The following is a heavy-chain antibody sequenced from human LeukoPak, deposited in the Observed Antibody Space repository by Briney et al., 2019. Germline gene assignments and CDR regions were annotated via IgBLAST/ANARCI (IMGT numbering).Heavy chain of an antibody. D-gene: IGHD3-3*01. Sequence: GGSLRLSCVASGFTVSSKYMSWIRQAPGKGLEWVSSTSSKSRYVYYADSVKGRFTISRDNAENSLYLQMNSLRVEDSAVYYCTRQYYDFWSGFYTADYYFDYWGQGTLVTVSS. V-gene: IGHV3-21*01. CDR2: TSSKSRYV. CDR1: GFTVSSKY. J-gene: IGHJ4*02. CDR3: TRQYYDFWSGFYTADYYFDY.